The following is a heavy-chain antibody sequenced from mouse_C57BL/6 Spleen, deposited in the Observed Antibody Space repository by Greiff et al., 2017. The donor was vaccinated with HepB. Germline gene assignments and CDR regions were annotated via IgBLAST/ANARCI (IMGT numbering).Heavy chain of an antibody. CDR2: IDPENGDT. D-gene: IGHD1-1*01. J-gene: IGHJ2*01. V-gene: IGHV14-4*01. CDR1: GFNIKDDY. Sequence: EVQLQQSGAELVRPGASVTLSCTASGFNIKDDYMHWVKQTPEQGLEWIGWIDPENGDTAYDSKFQGKATITADTSSNTAYLQLSSLTSEDTAVYYCTTNYYGSRDFDYWGQGPTLTVSS. CDR3: TTNYYGSRDFDY.